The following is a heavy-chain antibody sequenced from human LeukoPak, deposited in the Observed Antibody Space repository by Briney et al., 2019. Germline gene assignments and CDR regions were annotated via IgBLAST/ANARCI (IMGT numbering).Heavy chain of an antibody. J-gene: IGHJ4*02. CDR3: ARTLGELIFDY. CDR2: IIPILGIA. CDR1: GGTFSSYT. D-gene: IGHD1-26*01. Sequence: SVKLSCKASGGTFSSYTISWVRQAPGQGLEWMGRIIPILGIANYAQKFHGRVTITADKSTSTAYMELSSLRSEDTAVYYCARTLGELIFDYWGQGTLVTVSS. V-gene: IGHV1-69*02.